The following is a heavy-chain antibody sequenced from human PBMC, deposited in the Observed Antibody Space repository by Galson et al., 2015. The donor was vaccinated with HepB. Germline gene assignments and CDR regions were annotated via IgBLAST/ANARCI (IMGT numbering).Heavy chain of an antibody. CDR1: GVTVSSYW. CDR3: TRGASGYGNFDY. D-gene: IGHD5-12*01. CDR2: INGAGSET. J-gene: IGHJ4*02. Sequence: SLRLSCAASGVTVSSYWMHWVRQAPGEGLVWFSRINGAGSETYYAASVKGRSTISRDNANNQLYLQINSLRDDDTGVYYCTRGASGYGNFDYWGQGTLATVSS. V-gene: IGHV3-74*01.